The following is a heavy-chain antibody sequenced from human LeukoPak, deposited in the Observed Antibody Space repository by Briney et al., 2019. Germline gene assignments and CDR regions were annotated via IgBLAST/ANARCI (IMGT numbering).Heavy chain of an antibody. D-gene: IGHD2/OR15-2a*01. J-gene: IGHJ4*02. CDR3: ARDFKQNFDY. CDR2: ISSNGGTT. Sequence: GGSLRLSCAASGFSFDAYTMHWVRQAPGRGLEYVSAISSNGGTTYYANSVKGRFTISRDNSKNTLYLQMGSLRAEDTAVYYCARDFKQNFDYWGQGTLVTLSS. CDR1: GFSFDAYT. V-gene: IGHV3-64*01.